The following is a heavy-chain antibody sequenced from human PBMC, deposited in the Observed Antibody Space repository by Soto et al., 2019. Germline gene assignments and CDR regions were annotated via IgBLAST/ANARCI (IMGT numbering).Heavy chain of an antibody. J-gene: IGHJ3*02. CDR2: ISGSGDST. CDR1: GFTFSTYA. Sequence: GGSLRLSCSDSGFTFSTYAMSWVRQAPGKGLEWVSAISGSGDSTYSADSVRGRFTISRDNSINTLYLQMNNLGNEDTAVYYCAHPRGYGVFDAYDIWGQGTMVTVSS. D-gene: IGHD4-17*01. CDR3: AHPRGYGVFDAYDI. V-gene: IGHV3-23*01.